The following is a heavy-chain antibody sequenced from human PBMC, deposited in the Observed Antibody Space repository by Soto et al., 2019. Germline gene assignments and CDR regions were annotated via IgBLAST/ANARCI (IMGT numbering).Heavy chain of an antibody. CDR3: ARLEYGSGSHLYYFDY. CDR2: IHPRDSDT. Sequence: PGESLKISCRGSEYSFTSYWIGWVRQMPGKGLEWMGIIHPRDSDTRYSPSFQGQVTISADMSISTAYLLWNSLKASDTAMYYCARLEYGSGSHLYYFDYWGQGTPVTAPQ. CDR1: EYSFTSYW. J-gene: IGHJ4*02. D-gene: IGHD3-10*01. V-gene: IGHV5-51*01.